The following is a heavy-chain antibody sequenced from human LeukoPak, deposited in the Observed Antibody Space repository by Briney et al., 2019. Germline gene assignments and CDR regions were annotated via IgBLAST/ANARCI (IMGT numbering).Heavy chain of an antibody. Sequence: SGTLSLTCTVSGGSISSYYWSWIRQPPGKGLEWIGYIDYNGDTNYNPSLKSRVTISVDTSKKQFSLKLSSVTPADTAVYYCARAGGTYMIDPWGQGTLVTVSS. J-gene: IGHJ5*02. V-gene: IGHV4-59*01. CDR2: IDYNGDT. D-gene: IGHD1-1*01. CDR3: ARAGGTYMIDP. CDR1: GGSISSYY.